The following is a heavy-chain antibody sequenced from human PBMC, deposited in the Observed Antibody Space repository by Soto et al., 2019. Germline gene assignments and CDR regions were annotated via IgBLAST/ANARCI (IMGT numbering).Heavy chain of an antibody. CDR2: ISYDGSNK. CDR1: GFTFSSYG. J-gene: IGHJ4*02. CDR3: AREHLLSPFDY. Sequence: PGGSLRLSCAASGFTFSSYGMHWVRQAPGKGLEWVAVISYDGSNKYYADSVKGRFTISRDNSKNTLYLQMNSLRAEDTAVYYCAREHLLSPFDYWGQGTLVTVSS. V-gene: IGHV3-30*19. D-gene: IGHD2-15*01.